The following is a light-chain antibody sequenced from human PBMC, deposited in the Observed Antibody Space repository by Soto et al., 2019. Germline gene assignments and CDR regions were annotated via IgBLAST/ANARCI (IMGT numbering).Light chain of an antibody. V-gene: IGLV2-23*02. Sequence: QSALTQPASVSGSPGQSIAISCTGTSSDVGSYDRVSWYQHHPGKAPTLMIYEVNKRPSGVSDRFSGSKSGNTASLTISGIQAEDEADYYCCASVVSLNWVFGGGTKLTVL. CDR1: SSDVGSYDR. CDR3: CASVVSLNWV. J-gene: IGLJ3*02. CDR2: EVN.